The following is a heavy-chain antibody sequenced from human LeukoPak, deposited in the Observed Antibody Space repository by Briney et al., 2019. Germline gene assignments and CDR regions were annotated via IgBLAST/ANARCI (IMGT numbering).Heavy chain of an antibody. J-gene: IGHJ4*02. CDR1: GYTFTAYF. V-gene: IGHV1-2*06. CDR3: ARDVTVGYNSGWYDY. Sequence: ASVKVSCKTSGYTFTAYFIHWVRQAPGQGLEWMGRVNPNNGGTNYAQRFPGRVTMTRDTSISTAYMELSSLRSDDTAVYYCARDVTVGYNSGWYDYWGQATLVTVSS. CDR2: VNPNNGGT. D-gene: IGHD6-19*01.